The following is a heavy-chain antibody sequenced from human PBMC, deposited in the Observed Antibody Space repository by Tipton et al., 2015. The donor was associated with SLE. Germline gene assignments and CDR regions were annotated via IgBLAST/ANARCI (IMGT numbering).Heavy chain of an antibody. Sequence: SLRLSCAASGFTFRTYGMSWIRQAPGRGLEWVSLIYSGGSTYYADSVKGRFTISRDNSKNTLYLQMNSLRVEDTALYYCARDLGSYFDPWGQGTLVTVSS. J-gene: IGHJ5*02. CDR2: IYSGGST. V-gene: IGHV3-23*03. D-gene: IGHD3-10*01. CDR3: ARDLGSYFDP. CDR1: GFTFRTYG.